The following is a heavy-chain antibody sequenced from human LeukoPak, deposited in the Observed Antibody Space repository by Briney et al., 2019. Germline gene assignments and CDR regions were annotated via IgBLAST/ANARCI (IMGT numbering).Heavy chain of an antibody. CDR2: ISYDGSNK. Sequence: PGGSLRLSCAASGFTFSSYGMHWVRQAPGKGLEWVAVISYDGSNKYYADSVKGRFTISRDNSKNTLYLQMNSPRAEDTAVYYCAKDLPFRGNAFDIWGQGTMVTVSS. J-gene: IGHJ3*02. D-gene: IGHD5/OR15-5a*01. V-gene: IGHV3-30*18. CDR3: AKDLPFRGNAFDI. CDR1: GFTFSSYG.